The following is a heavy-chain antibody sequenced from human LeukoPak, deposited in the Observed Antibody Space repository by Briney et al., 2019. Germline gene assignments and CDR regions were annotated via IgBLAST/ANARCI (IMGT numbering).Heavy chain of an antibody. V-gene: IGHV6-1*01. CDR1: GDSVSSNSVS. CDR2: TYYRSKWYN. D-gene: IGHD6-6*01. CDR3: ARISSSSGLFDY. J-gene: IGHJ4*02. Sequence: SQTLSLTCAISGDSVSSNSVSWNWIRQSPSSGLEWLGRTYYRSKWYNNYAVSVKSRITINPDTSKNQFSLQLKSVTPEDTAMYYCARISSSSGLFDYWGQGTLVTVSS.